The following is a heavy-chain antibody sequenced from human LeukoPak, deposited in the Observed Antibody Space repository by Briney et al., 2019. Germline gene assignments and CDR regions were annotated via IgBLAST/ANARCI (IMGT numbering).Heavy chain of an antibody. CDR1: GFTFSSYW. Sequence: PGGSLRLSCAASGFTFSSYWMSWVRQAPGKGLEWVANIKQDGSEKYYVDSVKGRFTISRDNAKNSLYLQMNSLRAEDTAVYYCAKDFGLGYYDFWSGYDLGYFDYWGQGTLVTVSS. CDR2: IKQDGSEK. J-gene: IGHJ4*02. V-gene: IGHV3-7*03. CDR3: AKDFGLGYYDFWSGYDLGYFDY. D-gene: IGHD3-3*01.